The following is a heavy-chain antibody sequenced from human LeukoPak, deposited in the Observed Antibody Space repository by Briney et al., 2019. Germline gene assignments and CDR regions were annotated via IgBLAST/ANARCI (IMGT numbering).Heavy chain of an antibody. D-gene: IGHD5-12*01. Sequence: SETLSLTCAVYGGSFSGYYWSWIRQPPGKGLEWIGEINHSGSANYNPSLKSRVTISVDTSKNQFSLKLSSVTAADTAVYYCARVYSGYALYWGQGTLVTVSS. J-gene: IGHJ4*02. CDR2: INHSGSA. CDR3: ARVYSGYALY. CDR1: GGSFSGYY. V-gene: IGHV4-34*01.